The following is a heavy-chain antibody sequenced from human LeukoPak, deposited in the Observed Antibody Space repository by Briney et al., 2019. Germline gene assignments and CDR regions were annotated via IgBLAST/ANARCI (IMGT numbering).Heavy chain of an antibody. D-gene: IGHD3-9*01. J-gene: IGHJ4*02. V-gene: IGHV3-9*01. Sequence: GGSLRLSCAASGFTFYDYAMLWLRQAPGKGLEGVSGISWNSGSIGYADSVKGRFTISRDNAKNSLYLQMNSLRAEDTALYYWATGAYQLPYRDYDIGTGYYYYWGQGTLVTVSS. CDR3: ATGAYQLPYRDYDIGTGYYYY. CDR2: ISWNSGSI. CDR1: GFTFYDYA.